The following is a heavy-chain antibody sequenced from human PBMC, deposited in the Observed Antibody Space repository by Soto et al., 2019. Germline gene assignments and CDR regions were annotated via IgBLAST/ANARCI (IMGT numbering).Heavy chain of an antibody. CDR3: ARVMAVDWSSTSCYWFDS. D-gene: IGHD2-2*01. CDR2: IYYSGST. V-gene: IGHV4-31*03. CDR1: GGSISSGGYY. J-gene: IGHJ5*01. Sequence: PSETLSLTCTVSGGSISSGGYYWSWIRQHPGKGLEWIGYIYYSGSTYYNPSLKSRVTISVDTSKNQFSLKLSSVTAADTAVYYCARVMAVDWSSTSCYWFDSRGQGTLVTVSS.